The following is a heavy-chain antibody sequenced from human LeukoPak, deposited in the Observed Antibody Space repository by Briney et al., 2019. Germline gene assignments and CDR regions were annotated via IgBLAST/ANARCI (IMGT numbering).Heavy chain of an antibody. J-gene: IGHJ4*02. D-gene: IGHD2-15*01. CDR2: INHSGST. Sequence: TPSETLSLTCAVYGGSFSGYYWSWIRQPPGKGLEWIGEINHSGSTNYNPSLKSRVTISVDTSKNQFSLKLSSVTAADTAVYYCARVAPHGGKSDWGQGTLVTVSS. CDR1: GGSFSGYY. CDR3: ARVAPHGGKSD. V-gene: IGHV4-34*01.